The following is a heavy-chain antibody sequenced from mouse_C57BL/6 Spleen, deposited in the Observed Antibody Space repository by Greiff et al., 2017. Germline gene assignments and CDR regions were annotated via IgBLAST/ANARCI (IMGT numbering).Heavy chain of an antibody. Sequence: VQLQQSGAELVRPGSSVKLSCKASGYTFTSYWMHWVKQRPIQGLEWIGNIDPSDSETHYNQTFKDKATLTVDNSSSTTYMQLSSLTAEDSAVYYSALTVVATDYYAMDYWGQGTSVTVSS. D-gene: IGHD1-1*01. CDR3: ALTVVATDYYAMDY. CDR1: GYTFTSYW. V-gene: IGHV1-52*01. J-gene: IGHJ4*01. CDR2: IDPSDSET.